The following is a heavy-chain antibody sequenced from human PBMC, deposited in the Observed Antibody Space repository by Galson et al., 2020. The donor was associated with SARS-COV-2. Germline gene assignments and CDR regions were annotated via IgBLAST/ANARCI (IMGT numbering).Heavy chain of an antibody. D-gene: IGHD3-3*01. CDR3: TTDQGFLEWLTY. J-gene: IGHJ4*02. CDR2: IKSKTDGGTT. CDR1: GFTFSNAW. Sequence: PGGSLRLSCAASGFTFSNAWMSWVRQAPGKGLEWVGRIKSKTDGGTTDYAAPVKGRFTISRDDSKNTLYLQMNSLKTEDTAVYYCTTDQGFLEWLTYWGQGTLVTVSS. V-gene: IGHV3-15*01.